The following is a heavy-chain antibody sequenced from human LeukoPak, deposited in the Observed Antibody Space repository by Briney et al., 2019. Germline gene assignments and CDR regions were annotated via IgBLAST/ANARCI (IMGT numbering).Heavy chain of an antibody. V-gene: IGHV4-31*03. CDR3: ARGLTQYDSSGYSYYFDY. D-gene: IGHD3-22*01. CDR2: IYYSGST. CDR1: GGSIGSGGYY. J-gene: IGHJ4*02. Sequence: SETLSLTCTVSGGSIGSGGYYWSWIRQHPGKGLEWIGYIYYSGSTYYNPSLKSRVTISVDTSKNQFSLKLSSVTAADTAVYYCARGLTQYDSSGYSYYFDYWGQGTLVTVSS.